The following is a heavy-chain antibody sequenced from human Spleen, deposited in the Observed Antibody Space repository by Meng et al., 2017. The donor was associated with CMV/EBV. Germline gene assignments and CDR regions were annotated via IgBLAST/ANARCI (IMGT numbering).Heavy chain of an antibody. J-gene: IGHJ4*02. Sequence: GESLKISCTASGFTFGDYAMSWVRQAPGKGLEWVGFIRSKAYGGTTEYAASVKGRFTISRDDSKSTAYLQMNSLKTEDTAVYYCTSGYCSSTSCYKVYWGQGTLVTVSS. CDR1: GFTFGDYA. CDR3: TSGYCSSTSCYKVY. D-gene: IGHD2-2*03. V-gene: IGHV3-49*04. CDR2: IRSKAYGGTT.